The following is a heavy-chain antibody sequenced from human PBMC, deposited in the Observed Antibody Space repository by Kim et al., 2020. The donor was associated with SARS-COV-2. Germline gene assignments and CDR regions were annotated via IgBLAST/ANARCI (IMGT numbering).Heavy chain of an antibody. V-gene: IGHV3-33*01. CDR1: GFTFSSYG. CDR2: IWYDGSNK. CDR3: AREGFVVAADYYYYGMDV. J-gene: IGHJ6*02. Sequence: GGSLRLSCAASGFTFSSYGMHWVRQAPGKGLEWVAVIWYDGSNKYYADSVKGRFTISRDNSKNTLYLQMNSLRAEDTAVYYCAREGFVVAADYYYYGMDVWGQGTTVTVSS. D-gene: IGHD2-15*01.